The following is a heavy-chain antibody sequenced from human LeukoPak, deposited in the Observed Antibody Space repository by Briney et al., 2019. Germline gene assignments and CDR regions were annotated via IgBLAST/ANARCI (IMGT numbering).Heavy chain of an antibody. CDR1: GYSISSGYY. J-gene: IGHJ4*02. V-gene: IGHV4-38-2*02. Sequence: SETLSLTCTVSGYSISSGYYWGWIRQPPGKGLEWIGSIYHSGSTYYNPSLKSRVTISVDTSKNQFSLKLSSVTAADTAVYYCASIAXXXSGSFXFXYWGQXTLVTVSS. CDR3: ASIAXXXSGSFXFXY. CDR2: IYHSGST. D-gene: IGHD3-10*01.